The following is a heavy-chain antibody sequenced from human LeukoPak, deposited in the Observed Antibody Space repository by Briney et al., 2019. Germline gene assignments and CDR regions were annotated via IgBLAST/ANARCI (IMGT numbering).Heavy chain of an antibody. CDR1: GFTFDDYT. J-gene: IGHJ4*02. D-gene: IGHD2-21*01. V-gene: IGHV3-43*01. CDR3: AKEGLLSAYFDY. CDR2: ISWDGGSA. Sequence: GGSLRLSCAASGFTFDDYTMRWVRQAPGKGLEWVSLISWDGGSAYYADSVKGRFTISRDNSKNSLYLQSNSLRTEDTALYYCAKEGLLSAYFDYWGQGTLVSVSS.